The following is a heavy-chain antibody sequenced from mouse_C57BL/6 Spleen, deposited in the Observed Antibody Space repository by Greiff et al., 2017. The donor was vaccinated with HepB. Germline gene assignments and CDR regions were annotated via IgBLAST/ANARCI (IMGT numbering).Heavy chain of an antibody. CDR1: GFTFSDYY. CDR2: INYDGSST. CDR3: ARDGGYGYDWYFDV. V-gene: IGHV5-16*01. Sequence: EVQVVESEGGLVQPGSSMKLSCTASGFTFSDYYMAWVRQVPEKGLEWVANINYDGSSTYYLDSLKSRFIISRDNAKNILYLQMSSLKSEDTATYYCARDGGYGYDWYFDVWGTGTTVTVSS. D-gene: IGHD2-2*01. J-gene: IGHJ1*03.